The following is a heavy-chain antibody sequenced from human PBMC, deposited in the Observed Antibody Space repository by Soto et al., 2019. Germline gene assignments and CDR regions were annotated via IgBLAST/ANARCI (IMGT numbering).Heavy chain of an antibody. J-gene: IGHJ4*02. CDR2: MNPNSGNT. Sequence: QVQLVQSGAEVKKPGASVKVSCKASGYTFTNYDINWVRQATGQGLEWMGWMNPNSGNTEYAPKFQGRVTMTSDRSISTAYMELTSLTSEDTAVYYCARGRLGLSVLFDFWGQGALVTVSS. CDR3: ARGRLGLSVLFDF. CDR1: GYTFTNYD. V-gene: IGHV1-8*01. D-gene: IGHD1-7*01.